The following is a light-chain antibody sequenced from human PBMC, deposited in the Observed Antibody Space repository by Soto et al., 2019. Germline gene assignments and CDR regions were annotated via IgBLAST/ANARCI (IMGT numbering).Light chain of an antibody. CDR2: PAT. CDR1: SSDVGGYNY. V-gene: IGLV2-14*03. J-gene: IGLJ1*01. Sequence: QSVLTQPASVSGSPGQSITISFTGTSSDVGGYNYLSWYQHHPGKAPKLMIYPATVPPSGVSNRFSGSKSDDTASLTISGLQAEDEADYYCASFTSTYSYVFGTGTKVTVL. CDR3: ASFTSTYSYV.